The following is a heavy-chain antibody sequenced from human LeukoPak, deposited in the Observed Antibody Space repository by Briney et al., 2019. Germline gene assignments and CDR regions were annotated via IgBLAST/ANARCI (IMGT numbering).Heavy chain of an antibody. Sequence: GGSLRLSCAASGITFSSYGMNWVRQAPGKGLEWVAVISYDGSKKNYADSVKGRFTITRDKSKNTLYLQMNSLRAEDTAVYYCAKAFRSGSWSFDYWGQGTLVTVYS. V-gene: IGHV3-30*18. CDR1: GITFSSYG. CDR3: AKAFRSGSWSFDY. CDR2: ISYDGSKK. J-gene: IGHJ4*02. D-gene: IGHD3-10*01.